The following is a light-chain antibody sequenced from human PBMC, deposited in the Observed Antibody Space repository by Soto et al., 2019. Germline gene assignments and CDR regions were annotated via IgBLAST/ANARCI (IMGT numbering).Light chain of an antibody. V-gene: IGLV2-14*01. J-gene: IGLJ2*01. Sequence: QSVLTQPVSVSGSPGQSITIPCTGTSSDLGDYNSVSWYQHHPGKAPKLMIFDVHHRPSWISNRFSGSKSGNTAPLTISGLQAEDEADYYCSSYTTGNTLVFGGGTKVTVL. CDR2: DVH. CDR3: SSYTTGNTLV. CDR1: SSDLGDYNS.